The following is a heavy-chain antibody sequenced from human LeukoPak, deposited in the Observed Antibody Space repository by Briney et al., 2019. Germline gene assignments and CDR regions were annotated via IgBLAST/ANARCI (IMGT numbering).Heavy chain of an antibody. Sequence: SETLSLTCTVFGGSINNDYWTWTRQPPGKGLEWIGYIFYSGNTIQNPSLKSRLAMSVDTSKNQFSLRLSSVTAADTAVYYCARTYISGSQALHYWGQGTLVTVSS. CDR3: ARTYISGSQALHY. CDR1: GGSINNDY. D-gene: IGHD3-10*01. CDR2: IFYSGNT. J-gene: IGHJ4*02. V-gene: IGHV4-59*03.